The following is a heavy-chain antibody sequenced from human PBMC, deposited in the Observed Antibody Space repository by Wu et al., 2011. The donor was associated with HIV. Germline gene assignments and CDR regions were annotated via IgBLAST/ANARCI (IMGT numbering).Heavy chain of an antibody. J-gene: IGHJ4*02. CDR3: ARDLRGYNYGTGGYFDY. CDR2: INPSGGST. Sequence: QVHLEQSGAEVKKPGASVKVSCKTSGYTFTAYDMHWVRQAPGQGIEWLGVINPSGGSTTFAQKFQGRVTMTSDTSTSTVYMELSSLRSEDTAIYYCARDLRGYNYGTGGYFDYWGQGTLVTVSS. D-gene: IGHD5-18*01. CDR1: GYTFTAYD. V-gene: IGHV1-46*01.